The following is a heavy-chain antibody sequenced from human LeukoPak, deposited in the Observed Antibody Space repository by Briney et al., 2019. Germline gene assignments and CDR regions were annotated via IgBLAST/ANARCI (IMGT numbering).Heavy chain of an antibody. CDR1: GFTVSSNY. CDR2: IHSVGNT. D-gene: IGHD3-3*01. V-gene: IGHV3-53*05. J-gene: IGHJ4*02. Sequence: GGSLRLSCAASGFTVSSNYMNWVRQAPGKGLEWVSVIHSVGNTYYADSVKGRFTISRDNSKNTLYLQMNSLRAEDTTVYYCAKVFGNYDFWSGYYTGDYWGQGTLVTVSS. CDR3: AKVFGNYDFWSGYYTGDY.